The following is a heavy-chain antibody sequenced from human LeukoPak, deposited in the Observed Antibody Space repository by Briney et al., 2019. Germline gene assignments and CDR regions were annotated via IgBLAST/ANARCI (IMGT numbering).Heavy chain of an antibody. D-gene: IGHD3-9*01. V-gene: IGHV4-39*01. Sequence: SETLSLTCTVSGGSISSSSYYWGWIRQPPGKGLEWIGSIYYSGSTYYNPSLKSRVTISVDTSKNQFSLKLSSVTAADTAVYYCAGRSYDILTGYYNVDYWSQGTLVTVSS. CDR2: IYYSGST. J-gene: IGHJ4*02. CDR1: GGSISSSSYY. CDR3: AGRSYDILTGYYNVDY.